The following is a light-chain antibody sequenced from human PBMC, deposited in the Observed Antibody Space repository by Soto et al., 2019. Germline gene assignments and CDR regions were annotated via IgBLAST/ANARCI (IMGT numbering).Light chain of an antibody. CDR1: QSIGDW. V-gene: IGKV1-5*01. CDR3: QQYNSYSPAT. J-gene: IGKJ1*01. Sequence: DIQMTQSPSTLAASVGDRVTITCRASQSIGDWLAWYQQKPGKAPNLLIYDASRSVSGVPSRFSGGGSGTEFTLTSIILQPDDFATYYCQQYNSYSPATFGQGTKVEIK. CDR2: DAS.